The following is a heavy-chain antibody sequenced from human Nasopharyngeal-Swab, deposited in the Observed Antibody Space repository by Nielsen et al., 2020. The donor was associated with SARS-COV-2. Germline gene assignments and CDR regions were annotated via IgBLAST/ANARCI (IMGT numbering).Heavy chain of an antibody. CDR2: TNHIGST. J-gene: IGHJ4*02. D-gene: IGHD2-2*01. CDR1: GGSLSGSY. CDR3: ARGRVVPAAPFDY. Sequence: PETLSPTGAAYGGSLSGSYCSWIRQPPGRGLEWIGETNHIGSTNYNPSLKTRVNISVDTSKNQFSLKLSSVTAAATALYYCARGRVVPAAPFDYWGQGTLVTVSS. V-gene: IGHV4-34*01.